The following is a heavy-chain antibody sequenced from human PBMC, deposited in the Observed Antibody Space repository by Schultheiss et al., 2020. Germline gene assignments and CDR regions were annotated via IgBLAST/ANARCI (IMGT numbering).Heavy chain of an antibody. CDR1: GFTFSGSA. V-gene: IGHV3-15*01. CDR2: IKSKTDGGTT. CDR3: TTDPLNNYDFWSGYLRTLDY. Sequence: GGSLRLSCAASGFTFSGSAMHWVRQASGKGLEWVGRIKSKTDGGTTDYAAPVKGRFTISRDDSKNTLYLQMNSLKTENTAVYYCTTDPLNNYDFWSGYLRTLDYWGQGTLVTVSS. D-gene: IGHD3-3*01. J-gene: IGHJ4*02.